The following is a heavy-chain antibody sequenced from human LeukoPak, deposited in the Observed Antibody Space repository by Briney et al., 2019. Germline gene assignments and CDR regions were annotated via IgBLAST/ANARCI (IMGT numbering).Heavy chain of an antibody. J-gene: IGHJ6*02. Sequence: GGSLRLSCEASGFTLSSYVMGWVRQAPGKGLEWVSLISGGGGSTYYADSLKGRFTVSRDNSKNTLYMELNSLRAEDTAVYYCARGDCSSSSCSGFYGMDVWGQGTTVTVSS. V-gene: IGHV3-23*01. CDR3: ARGDCSSSSCSGFYGMDV. D-gene: IGHD2-2*01. CDR1: GFTLSSYV. CDR2: ISGGGGST.